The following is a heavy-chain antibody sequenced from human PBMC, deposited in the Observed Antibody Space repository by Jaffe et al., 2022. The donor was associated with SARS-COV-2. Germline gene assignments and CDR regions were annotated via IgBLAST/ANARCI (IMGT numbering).Heavy chain of an antibody. CDR3: ARGVSTYHDTSGVPLAI. D-gene: IGHD3-22*01. CDR2: IIPIFGTA. Sequence: QVQLVQSGAEVKKPGSSVKVSCKASGGTFSRNAITWVRQAPGQGLEWMGGIIPIFGTANYAQKFQGRVMITADESTTTAHMELSSLRSEDTAVYYCARGVSTYHDTSGVPLAIWGQGTMVTVSS. J-gene: IGHJ3*02. V-gene: IGHV1-69*01. CDR1: GGTFSRNA.